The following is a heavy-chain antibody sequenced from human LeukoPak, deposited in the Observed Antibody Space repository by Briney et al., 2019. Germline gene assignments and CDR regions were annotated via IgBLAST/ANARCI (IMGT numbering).Heavy chain of an antibody. V-gene: IGHV4-59*01. CDR2: IYYSGNT. CDR3: ARGWDTVYSYYGMDV. Sequence: SETLSLTCTVSGGSISSYYWSWIRQPPGKGLEWIGYIYYSGNTNYNPSLKSRVTLSVDTSTNQLFLKLSSVTAADTAVYYCARGWDTVYSYYGMDVWGPGTTVTVSS. D-gene: IGHD5-18*01. J-gene: IGHJ6*02. CDR1: GGSISSYY.